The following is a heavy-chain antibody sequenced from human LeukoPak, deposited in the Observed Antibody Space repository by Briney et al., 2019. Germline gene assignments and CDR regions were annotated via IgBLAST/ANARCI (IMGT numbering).Heavy chain of an antibody. CDR2: IIPILGTA. V-gene: IGHV1-69*13. J-gene: IGHJ6*04. CDR1: GGTFSSYA. CDR3: ARPWLVQNYYYGMDV. D-gene: IGHD6-19*01. Sequence: SVKVSCKASGGTFSSYAISWVRQAPGQGLEWMGGIIPILGTANYAQKFQGRVTITADESTSTAYMELSSLRSEDTAVYYCARPWLVQNYYYGMDVWGKGTTVTVSS.